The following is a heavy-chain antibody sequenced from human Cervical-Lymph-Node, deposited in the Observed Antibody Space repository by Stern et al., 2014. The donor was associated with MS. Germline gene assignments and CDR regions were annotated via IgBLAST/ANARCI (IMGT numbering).Heavy chain of an antibody. V-gene: IGHV4-61*02. J-gene: IGHJ4*02. CDR3: AGGLSSSWYLGFDY. D-gene: IGHD6-13*01. CDR2: IYTSGST. Sequence: QVQLQESGPGLVKPSQTLSLTCTVSGGSISSGSYYWSWIRQPAGKGLEWIGRIYTSGSTNYNPSLKSRVTISVDTSKNQFSLKLSSVTAADTAVYYCAGGLSSSWYLGFDYWGQGTLVTVSS. CDR1: GGSISSGSYY.